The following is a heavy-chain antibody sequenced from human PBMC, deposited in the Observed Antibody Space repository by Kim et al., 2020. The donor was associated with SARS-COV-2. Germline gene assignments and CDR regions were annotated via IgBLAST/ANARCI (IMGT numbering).Heavy chain of an antibody. Sequence: GGSLRLSCAASGFTFSSYAMHWVRQAPGKGLEWVAVISYDGSNKYYADSVKGRFTISRDNSKNTLYLQMNSLRAEDTAVYYCARGVNYYGSGSYYPGWFDPWGQGTLVTVSS. J-gene: IGHJ5*02. CDR1: GFTFSSYA. V-gene: IGHV3-30-3*01. CDR2: ISYDGSNK. D-gene: IGHD3-10*01. CDR3: ARGVNYYGSGSYYPGWFDP.